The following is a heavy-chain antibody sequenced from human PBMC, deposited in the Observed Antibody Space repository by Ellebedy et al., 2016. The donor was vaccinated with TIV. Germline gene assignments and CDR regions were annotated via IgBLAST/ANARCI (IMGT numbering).Heavy chain of an antibody. CDR1: GLSFSSHF. Sequence: PGGSLRLSCAASGLSFSSHFVNWVRQAPGKGLEWVSSISSTSTYIYYADSVKGRFTISRDNAKNSLYLQMDSLRAEDTAVSYCARDGRGEVPASGYYCMDVWGQGTPVTVSS. J-gene: IGHJ6*02. CDR3: ARDGRGEVPASGYYCMDV. CDR2: ISSTSTYI. V-gene: IGHV3-21*01. D-gene: IGHD3-10*01.